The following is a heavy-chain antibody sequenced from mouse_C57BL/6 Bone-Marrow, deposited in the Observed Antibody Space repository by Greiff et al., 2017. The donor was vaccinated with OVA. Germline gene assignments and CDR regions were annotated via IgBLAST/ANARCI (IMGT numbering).Heavy chain of an antibody. CDR2: IHPRDGST. D-gene: IGHD1-1*01. CDR1: GYTFTDHT. J-gene: IGHJ3*01. V-gene: IGHV1-78*01. CDR3: ARRDSKFITTVVEGFAY. Sequence: QVQLQQSDAELVKPGASVKISCKVSGYTFTDHTIHWMKQRPEQGLEWIGYIHPRDGSTKYNEKFKGKATLTADKSSSTAYMQLNSLTSEDSAVYFCARRDSKFITTVVEGFAYWGQGTLVTVSA.